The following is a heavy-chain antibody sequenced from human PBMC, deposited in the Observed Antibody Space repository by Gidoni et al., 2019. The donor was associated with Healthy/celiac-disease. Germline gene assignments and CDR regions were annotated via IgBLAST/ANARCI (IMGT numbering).Heavy chain of an antibody. J-gene: IGHJ4*02. CDR1: GYSISSGYY. CDR2: IYHSGST. CDR3: AREGIEYSSSSVYGY. Sequence: QVQLQESGPGLVKPSETLSLTCAVSGYSISSGYYWGWIRQPPGKGLEWIGSIYHSGSTYYNPSLKSRVTISVDTSKNQFSLKLSSVTAADTAVYYCAREGIEYSSSSVYGYWGQGTLVTVSS. D-gene: IGHD6-13*01. V-gene: IGHV4-38-2*02.